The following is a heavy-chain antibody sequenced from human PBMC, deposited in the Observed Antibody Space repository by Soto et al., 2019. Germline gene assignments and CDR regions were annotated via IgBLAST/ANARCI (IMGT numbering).Heavy chain of an antibody. V-gene: IGHV3-30-3*01. D-gene: IGHD2-8*01. CDR2: ISYDGSNK. Sequence: GSLRLSCAASGFTFSSYAMHWVRQAPGKGLEWVAVISYDGSNKYYADSVKGRFTISRDNSNYTLYLQMDSLRAEDTAVYFCAKPRVYCTNGVCPAASWGQGVLVTVSS. CDR1: GFTFSSYA. CDR3: AKPRVYCTNGVCPAAS. J-gene: IGHJ5*02.